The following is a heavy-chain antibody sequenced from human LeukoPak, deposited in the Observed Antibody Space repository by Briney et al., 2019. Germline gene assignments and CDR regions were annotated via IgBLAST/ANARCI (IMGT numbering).Heavy chain of an antibody. CDR1: GYSFTSYW. CDR2: IYPGDSDT. D-gene: IGHD3-10*01. Sequence: GESLKISCKGSGYSFTSYWIGWVRQMPGKGLGWMGIIYPGDSDTRYSPSFQGQVTISADKSISTAYLQWSSLKASDTAMYYCARQMWGDVLLWFGGAFDIWGQGTMVTVSS. CDR3: ARQMWGDVLLWFGGAFDI. V-gene: IGHV5-51*01. J-gene: IGHJ3*02.